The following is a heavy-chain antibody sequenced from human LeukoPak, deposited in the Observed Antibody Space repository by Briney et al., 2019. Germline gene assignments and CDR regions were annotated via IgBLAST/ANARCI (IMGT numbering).Heavy chain of an antibody. CDR2: ISGSGGST. CDR3: ARRATGTVTLYYFDY. D-gene: IGHD4-17*01. V-gene: IGHV3-23*01. J-gene: IGHJ4*02. CDR1: GFTFSSYA. Sequence: GGSLRLSCAASGFTFSSYAMSWVRQAPGKGLEWVSAISGSGGSTYYADSVKGRFTISRDNSKNTLYLQMNSLRAEDTAVYYCARRATGTVTLYYFDYWGQGTLVTVSS.